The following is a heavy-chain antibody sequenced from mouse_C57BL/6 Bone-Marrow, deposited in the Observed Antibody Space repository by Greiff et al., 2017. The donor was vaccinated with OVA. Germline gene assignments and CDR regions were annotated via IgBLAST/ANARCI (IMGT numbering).Heavy chain of an antibody. CDR1: GYTFTSYW. CDR3: ASHYYGSSYYFDY. CDR2: INPSSGYT. D-gene: IGHD1-1*01. Sequence: LVESGAELAKPGASVKLSCKASGYTFTSYWMHWVKQRPGQGLEWIGYINPSSGYTKYNQKFKDKATLTADKSSSTAYMQLRSLTYEDSAVYYCASHYYGSSYYFDYWGQGTTLTVSS. J-gene: IGHJ2*01. V-gene: IGHV1-7*01.